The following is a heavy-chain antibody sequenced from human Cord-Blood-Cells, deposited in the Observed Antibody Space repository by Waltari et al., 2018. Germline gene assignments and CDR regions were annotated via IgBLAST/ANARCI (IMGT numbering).Heavy chain of an antibody. CDR1: GGSFSGYN. CDR3: ARGHGELLSSTSCFDY. J-gene: IGHJ4*02. V-gene: IGHV4-34*01. Sequence: QVQLQQWGAGLLKPSETLSLTCAVYGGSFSGYNWSWVRPPPGKGLEWIGEINHSGSTNYNPSLKSRVTISVDTSKNQFSLKLSSVTAADTAVYYCARGHGELLSSTSCFDYWGQGTLVTVSS. CDR2: INHSGST. D-gene: IGHD2-2*01.